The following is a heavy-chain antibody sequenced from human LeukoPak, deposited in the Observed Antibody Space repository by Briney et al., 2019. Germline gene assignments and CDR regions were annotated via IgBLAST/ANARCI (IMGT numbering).Heavy chain of an antibody. CDR3: ARALPRDYFDY. J-gene: IGHJ4*02. CDR2: IKQDGSEK. V-gene: IGHV3-7*01. Sequence: PGGSLRLSCAASGFTFSSYWMSWVRQAPGKGLEWVANIKQDGSEKYYVDSVKGRFTISRDNAKNSLYLQMNSVRAEDTAVYYCARALPRDYFDYWGQGTLVTVSS. CDR1: GFTFSSYW.